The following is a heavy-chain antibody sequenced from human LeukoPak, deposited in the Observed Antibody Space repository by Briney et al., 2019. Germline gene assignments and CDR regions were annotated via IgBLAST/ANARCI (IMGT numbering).Heavy chain of an antibody. Sequence: PGGSLRLSCAASGFTFSSYAMSWVRQAPGKGLERVSAISGSGGSTYYADSVKGRFTISRDNSKNTLYLQMNSLRAEDTAVYYCAKGKWGWLEKEAFDPWGQGTLVTVSS. J-gene: IGHJ5*02. CDR2: ISGSGGST. V-gene: IGHV3-23*01. D-gene: IGHD6-19*01. CDR1: GFTFSSYA. CDR3: AKGKWGWLEKEAFDP.